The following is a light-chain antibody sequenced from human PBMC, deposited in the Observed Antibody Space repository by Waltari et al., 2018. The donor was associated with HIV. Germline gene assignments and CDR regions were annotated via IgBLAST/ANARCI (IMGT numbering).Light chain of an antibody. V-gene: IGKV3D-20*01. CDR2: DAS. J-gene: IGKJ1*01. CDR1: QSVNSNY. Sequence: ELVLTQSPATLSLSPGERATLSCGASQSVNSNYLAWYQQKPGLAPRLLIYDASSRATGIPDRFSGSGSGTDFTLTISRLEPEDFAVYYCQQYGSLTWTFGQGTKVEIK. CDR3: QQYGSLTWT.